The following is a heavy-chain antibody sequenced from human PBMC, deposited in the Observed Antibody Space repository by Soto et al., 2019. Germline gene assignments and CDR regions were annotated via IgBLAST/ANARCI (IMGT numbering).Heavy chain of an antibody. J-gene: IGHJ4*02. V-gene: IGHV3-23*01. CDR2: LSGSGTST. CDR1: GFTFVNYA. CDR3: AKGSSNGGWCSPFDY. D-gene: IGHD6-19*01. Sequence: EVQLLESGGGLVQPGGSLRLSCAASGFTFVNYAMNLVRQAPGKGLEWVATLSGSGTSTYYADSVKGRFTISRDNSRNTLYLQMNSLRAEDTAVYYCAKGSSNGGWCSPFDYWGQGTLVTVSS.